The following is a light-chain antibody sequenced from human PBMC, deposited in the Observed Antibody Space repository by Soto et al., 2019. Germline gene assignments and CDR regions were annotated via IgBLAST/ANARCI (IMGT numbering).Light chain of an antibody. CDR3: QHYNSYSEA. V-gene: IGKV3-15*01. CDR1: QSVSSN. Sequence: EIVMTQSPATLSVSPGERATLSCRASQSVSSNLAWYQQKPGQAPRLLIYGASTRATGIPARFSGSGSGTEFTLTISSLQPDDFATYYCQHYNSYSEAFGQGTKVDNK. CDR2: GAS. J-gene: IGKJ1*01.